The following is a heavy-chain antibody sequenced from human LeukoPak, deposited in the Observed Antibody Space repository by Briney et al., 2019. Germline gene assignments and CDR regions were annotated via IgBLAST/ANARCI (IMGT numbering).Heavy chain of an antibody. D-gene: IGHD3-10*01. Sequence: GGSLRLSCAASGFTFSSYAMSWVRQAPGKGLEWVSAISGSGGSTYYADSVKGRFTISRDNSKNTLYLQMNSLRAEDTAVYYCAKAVGYYGSGSHWDYFDYWGQGTLVTVSS. CDR1: GFTFSSYA. CDR2: ISGSGGST. CDR3: AKAVGYYGSGSHWDYFDY. V-gene: IGHV3-23*01. J-gene: IGHJ4*02.